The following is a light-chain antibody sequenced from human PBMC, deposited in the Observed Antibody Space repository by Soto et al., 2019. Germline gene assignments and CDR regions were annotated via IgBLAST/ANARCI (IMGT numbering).Light chain of an antibody. CDR3: DQYGHSPLT. Sequence: EIGLTQTPGTVSLCTGERATLSCRASQSVRSTYFAWYQHKPGQAPRLLIFGSSTSATGIPARSSGIRSRADFTPTLTRLGPEDFALYFIDQYGHSPLTVGGGTMVDVK. CDR2: GSS. CDR1: QSVRSTY. J-gene: IGKJ4*01. V-gene: IGKV3-20*01.